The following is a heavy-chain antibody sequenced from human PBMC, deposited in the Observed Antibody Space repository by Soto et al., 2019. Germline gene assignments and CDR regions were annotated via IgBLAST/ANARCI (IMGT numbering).Heavy chain of an antibody. CDR1: GGSISSGDYY. V-gene: IGHV4-30-4*01. J-gene: IGHJ6*02. CDR3: ARAVAAAGHYYYYGMDV. D-gene: IGHD6-13*01. CDR2: IYYSGST. Sequence: QVQLQESGPGLVKPSQTLSLTCTVSGGSISSGDYYWSWIRQPPGKGLEWIGYIYYSGSTYYNPSLKSRVTISVDTSKHQFSLKLSSVTAADTAVYYCARAVAAAGHYYYYGMDVWGQGTTVTVSS.